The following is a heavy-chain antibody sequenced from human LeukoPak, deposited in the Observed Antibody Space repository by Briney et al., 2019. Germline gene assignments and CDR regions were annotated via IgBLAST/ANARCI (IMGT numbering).Heavy chain of an antibody. J-gene: IGHJ6*02. D-gene: IGHD1-1*01. Sequence: SETLSLTCTVSGGSISTYFWSWLRQPPWKGLEWIGYIYYSGSTNYNPSLKSRVTISVDTSKNQFSLKLSSVTAADTAVYYCARGSGPTYGMDVWGHGTTVTVFS. CDR3: ARGSGPTYGMDV. V-gene: IGHV4-59*01. CDR1: GGSISTYF. CDR2: IYYSGST.